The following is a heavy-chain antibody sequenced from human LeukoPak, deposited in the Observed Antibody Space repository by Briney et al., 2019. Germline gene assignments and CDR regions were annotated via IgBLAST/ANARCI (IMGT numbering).Heavy chain of an antibody. CDR2: IWYDGSNK. J-gene: IGHJ6*02. CDR3: SYSYGPVYGMDV. V-gene: IGHV3-33*01. CDR1: GFTFSSYG. D-gene: IGHD5-18*01. Sequence: GRSLRLSCAASGFTFSSYGMHWVRQAPGKGLEWVAVIWYDGSNKYYADSVKGRFTISRDNSKNTLYLQMNSLRAEDTAVYYCSYSYGPVYGMDVWGQGTTVTVSS.